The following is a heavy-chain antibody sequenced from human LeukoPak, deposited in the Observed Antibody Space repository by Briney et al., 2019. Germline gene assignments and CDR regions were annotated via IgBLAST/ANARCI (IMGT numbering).Heavy chain of an antibody. V-gene: IGHV3-21*01. CDR1: GFTFTKYS. CDR3: ARAFVYSSGRLFDY. CDR2: INSGGHFI. D-gene: IGHD6-19*01. Sequence: PGGSLRLSCAASGFTFTKYSMNWVRQAPGKGLEWVSSINSGGHFIYYADSVKGRFTISRDIAKNSLYLQMNSLRAEDTAVYFCARAFVYSSGRLFDYWGQGTLVTVSS. J-gene: IGHJ4*02.